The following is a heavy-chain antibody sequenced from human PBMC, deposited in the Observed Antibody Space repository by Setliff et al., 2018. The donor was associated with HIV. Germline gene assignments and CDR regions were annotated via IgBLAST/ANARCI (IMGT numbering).Heavy chain of an antibody. CDR3: ARDFSGLLHDQIDAFNI. J-gene: IGHJ3*02. CDR1: GFTFADYA. V-gene: IGHV3-9*03. D-gene: IGHD3-10*01. Sequence: PGGSLRLSCAASGFTFADYAMHWVRQAPGKGLEWVSSISWNSGTIDYADSVKGRFTISRDNAKNSLYLQMNSLRTEDMALYYCARDFSGLLHDQIDAFNIWGQGTMVTVSS. CDR2: ISWNSGTI.